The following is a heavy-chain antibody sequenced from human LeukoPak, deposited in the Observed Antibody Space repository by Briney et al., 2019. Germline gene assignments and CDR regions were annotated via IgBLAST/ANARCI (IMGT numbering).Heavy chain of an antibody. Sequence: GESLKISCKGSGYSFTSHWIAWVRQMPGKGLEWMGIFYPGDSDTRYSPSFQGQVTISADKSISTAYLQWSSLRASDTAIYFCAYGKYYFDYWGQGTLVTVSS. D-gene: IGHD3-16*01. J-gene: IGHJ4*02. CDR3: AYGKYYFDY. CDR2: FYPGDSDT. V-gene: IGHV5-51*01. CDR1: GYSFTSHW.